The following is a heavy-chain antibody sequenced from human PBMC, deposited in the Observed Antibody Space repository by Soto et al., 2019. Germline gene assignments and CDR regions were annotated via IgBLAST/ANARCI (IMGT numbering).Heavy chain of an antibody. D-gene: IGHD2-2*01. CDR2: IIINGGST. CDR1: GFTLATYA. V-gene: IGHV3-64D*06. J-gene: IGHJ6*02. Sequence: LILSCSGAGFTLATYAMHWVRHAPGKGLAYVSAIIINGGSTYYAVSVKGRFTIYRDNSKNTLYLKMSSLRAEDTDVYYCAKDPPLYSSSTRCFHHYGMEVWGQGPTVTASS. CDR3: AKDPPLYSSSTRCFHHYGMEV.